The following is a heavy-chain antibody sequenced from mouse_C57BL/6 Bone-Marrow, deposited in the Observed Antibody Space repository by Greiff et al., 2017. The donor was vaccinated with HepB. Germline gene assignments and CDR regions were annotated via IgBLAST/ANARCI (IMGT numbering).Heavy chain of an antibody. Sequence: QVQLQQSGAELVKPGASVKLSCKASGYTFTSYWMHWVKQRPGQGLEWIGMIHPNSGSTNYNEKFKSKATLTVDKSSSTTYMQLSSLTSEDSAVYYCASPGSSFYYFDYWGQGTTLTVSS. CDR2: IHPNSGST. CDR1: GYTFTSYW. D-gene: IGHD1-1*01. J-gene: IGHJ2*01. V-gene: IGHV1-64*01. CDR3: ASPGSSFYYFDY.